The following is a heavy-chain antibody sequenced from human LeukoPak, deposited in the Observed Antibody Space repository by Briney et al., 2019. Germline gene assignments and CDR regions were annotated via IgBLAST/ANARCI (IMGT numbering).Heavy chain of an antibody. CDR1: GGTFSSYA. D-gene: IGHD4-11*01. V-gene: IGHV1-69*04. CDR2: IIPILGIA. Sequence: SVKVSCKASGGTFSSYAISWVRQAPGQGLEWMGRIIPILGIANYAQKFQGRVTITADKSTSTAYMELSSLRSEDTAVYYCARGGSNPYYYYYMDVWGKGTTVTVSS. J-gene: IGHJ6*03. CDR3: ARGGSNPYYYYYMDV.